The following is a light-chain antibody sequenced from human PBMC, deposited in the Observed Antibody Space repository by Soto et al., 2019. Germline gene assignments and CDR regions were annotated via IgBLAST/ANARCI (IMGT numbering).Light chain of an antibody. V-gene: IGLV1-44*01. CDR3: ATWDDSRNGYV. CDR1: SSNIGSNS. J-gene: IGLJ1*01. Sequence: QSALTQPPSASGTPGQRVTISASGSSSNIGSNSVSWYQQRPGTAPKLLIYDNDERPSGVPVRFSGSKSATSASLAISGLQSEDEGDYYCATWDDSRNGYVFGPGTKVTVL. CDR2: DND.